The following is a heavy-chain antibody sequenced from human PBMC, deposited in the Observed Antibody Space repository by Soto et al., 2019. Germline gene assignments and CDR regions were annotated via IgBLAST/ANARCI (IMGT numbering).Heavy chain of an antibody. CDR1: GYPFTNYG. CDR3: APGYLRGSTERYIHYLGN. V-gene: IGHV1-18*01. CDR2: ITTYNEKT. D-gene: IGHD3-16*02. Sequence: ASVKVSCKACGYPFTNYGISCVRKPTGQGLEWLGWITTYNEKTKYAQKFQGRVTVTGDTAXTTAYMDRRSLTSDDKAVYFCAPGYLRGSTERYIHYLGNWG. J-gene: IGHJ4*01.